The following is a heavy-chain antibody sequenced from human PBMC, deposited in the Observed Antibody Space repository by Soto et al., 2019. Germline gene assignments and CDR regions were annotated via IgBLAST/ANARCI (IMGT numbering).Heavy chain of an antibody. CDR2: IKQDGSET. Sequence: PGGSLRLSCAASGFTFSSFWMSWVRQAPGKGLEWVANIKQDGSETYCVDSVKGRFTISRDNAKKSLYLQMDSLRTEDTAIYYCARGPAFPPFFDYWGQGTLVTVSS. CDR1: GFTFSSFW. J-gene: IGHJ4*02. D-gene: IGHD2-2*01. CDR3: ARGPAFPPFFDY. V-gene: IGHV3-7*03.